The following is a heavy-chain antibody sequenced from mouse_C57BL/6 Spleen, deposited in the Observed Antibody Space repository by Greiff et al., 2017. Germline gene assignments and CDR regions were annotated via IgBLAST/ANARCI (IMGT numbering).Heavy chain of an antibody. J-gene: IGHJ2*01. CDR1: GFNIKDDY. V-gene: IGHV14-4*01. CDR3: TTRETGSLCDY. Sequence: VKLQQSGAELVRPGASVTLSCTASGFNIKDDYMPWVKQRPEQGLEWIGWIDPENGDTESASKFPGKATITADTASNTAYLQLSSRTSENTSVYYCTTRETGSLCDYGGQGTTLTVSS. D-gene: IGHD3-2*01. CDR2: IDPENGDT.